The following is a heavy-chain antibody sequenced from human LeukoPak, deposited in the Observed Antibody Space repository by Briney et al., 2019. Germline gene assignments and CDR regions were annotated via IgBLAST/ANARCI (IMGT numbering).Heavy chain of an antibody. V-gene: IGHV1-2*02. CDR1: GFTFTDYY. D-gene: IGHD1-14*01. CDR2: INPHSGVT. Sequence: RRASVKASCKASGFTFTDYYMHWVRLAPGQGLEWMGYINPHSGVTSFPQKFRGRVTLTTDTSISAAYMELSSLISDDTAMYYCVREGITKAFDLWGQGALVTVSS. CDR3: VREGITKAFDL. J-gene: IGHJ4*02.